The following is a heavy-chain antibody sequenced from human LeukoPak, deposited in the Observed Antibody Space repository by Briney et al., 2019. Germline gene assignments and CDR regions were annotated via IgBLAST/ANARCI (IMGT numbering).Heavy chain of an antibody. D-gene: IGHD6-13*01. Sequence: GGSLRLSCAASGFTCSSCEMSWVRQAPGKGLEWVSAISGSGGSTYYADSVKGRFTISRDNAKNSLYLQMNSLRAEDTAVYYCARMRAHIAAAGLDYWGQGTLVTVSS. J-gene: IGHJ4*02. CDR1: GFTCSSCE. CDR3: ARMRAHIAAAGLDY. CDR2: ISGSGGST. V-gene: IGHV3-48*03.